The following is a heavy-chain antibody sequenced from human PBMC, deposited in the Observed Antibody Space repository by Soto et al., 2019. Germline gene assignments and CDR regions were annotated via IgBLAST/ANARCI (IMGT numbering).Heavy chain of an antibody. D-gene: IGHD2-8*01. Sequence: GGSLRLSCAASGFTFSSYSMNWVRQAPGKGLEWVSYISSSSTIYYADSVKGRFTISRDNAKNSLYLQMNSLRDEDTAVYYCARGGFCTHCVCYPPYYYYYGMDVWGQGTTLTVFS. V-gene: IGHV3-48*02. CDR1: GFTFSSYS. J-gene: IGHJ6*02. CDR3: ARGGFCTHCVCYPPYYYYYGMDV. CDR2: ISSSSTI.